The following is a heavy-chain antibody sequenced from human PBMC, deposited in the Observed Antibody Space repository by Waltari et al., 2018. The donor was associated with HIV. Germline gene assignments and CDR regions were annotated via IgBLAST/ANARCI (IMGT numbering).Heavy chain of an antibody. J-gene: IGHJ4*02. V-gene: IGHV3-9*01. CDR3: AKAESFFHPPDY. Sequence: SGFTFDDYAMHWVRQVSGKGLEWVSGISWNSDSTGYADSVKGRFTISRDNAKTSLYLQMNSLRTEDTALYYCAKAESFFHPPDYWGQGTLVTVSS. D-gene: IGHD1-26*01. CDR2: ISWNSDST. CDR1: GFTFDDYA.